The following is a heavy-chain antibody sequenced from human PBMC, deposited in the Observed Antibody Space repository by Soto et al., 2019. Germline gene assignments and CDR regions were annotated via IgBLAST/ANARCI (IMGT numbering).Heavy chain of an antibody. Sequence: PGGSLRLSCAASGFTFSSYAMSWVRQAPGKGLEWVSAISGSGGSTYYADSVKGRFTISRDNSKNTLYLQMNSLRAEDTAVYYCAKDVLTGAEAGTAWFDPWGQGTLVTVSS. CDR3: AKDVLTGAEAGTAWFDP. CDR2: ISGSGGST. J-gene: IGHJ5*02. D-gene: IGHD6-13*01. CDR1: GFTFSSYA. V-gene: IGHV3-23*01.